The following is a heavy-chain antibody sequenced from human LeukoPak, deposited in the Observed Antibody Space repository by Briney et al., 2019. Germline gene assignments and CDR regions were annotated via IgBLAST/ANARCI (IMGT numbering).Heavy chain of an antibody. D-gene: IGHD2-2*01. CDR1: GGSISTGAYY. V-gene: IGHV4-61*02. CDR2: VYSSGNT. CDR3: ARDSGSSRGLSEYYYFDY. J-gene: IGHJ4*02. Sequence: SETLSLTCTVSGGSISTGAYYWTWIRQPAGKGLKWIGRVYSSGNTDYNASLKSRVTISVDTSKNQFSLKLTSVTAADTAVYYCARDSGSSRGLSEYYYFDYWGQGTLVTVSS.